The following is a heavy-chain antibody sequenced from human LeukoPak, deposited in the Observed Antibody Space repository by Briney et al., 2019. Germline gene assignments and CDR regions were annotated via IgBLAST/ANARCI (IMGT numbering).Heavy chain of an antibody. CDR3: ARHRRGMAAAGKDYYYYYYMDV. V-gene: IGHV1-69*13. J-gene: IGHJ6*03. D-gene: IGHD6-13*01. CDR2: IIPIFGTA. CDR1: GVTFSDYA. Sequence: SVKVSCKASGVTFSDYALNWVRQAPGQGLEWMGGIIPIFGTANYAQKFQGRVTITADESTSTAYMELSSLRSEDTAVYYCARHRRGMAAAGKDYYYYYYMDVWGKGTTVTVSS.